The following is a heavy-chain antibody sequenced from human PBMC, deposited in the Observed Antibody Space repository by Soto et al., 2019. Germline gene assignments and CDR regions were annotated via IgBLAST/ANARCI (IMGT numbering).Heavy chain of an antibody. J-gene: IGHJ3*02. CDR2: ISWNSGSI. CDR3: AKDRSSRHRDAFDI. Sequence: PGGSLRLSCAASGFTFDDYAMHWVRQAPGKGLEWVSGISWNSGSIGYADSVKGRFTISRDNAKNSLYLQMNSLRAEDTALYYCAKDRSSRHRDAFDISGPGTMLTVSS. V-gene: IGHV3-9*01. CDR1: GFTFDDYA. D-gene: IGHD2-2*01.